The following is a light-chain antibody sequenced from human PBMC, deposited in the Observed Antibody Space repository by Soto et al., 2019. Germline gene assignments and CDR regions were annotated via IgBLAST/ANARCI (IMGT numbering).Light chain of an antibody. J-gene: IGKJ2*01. CDR2: GAS. CDR1: QSVSSRY. Sequence: EIVLTQSPGTLSLSPGERATLSCRASQSVSSRYLAWYQQKPGQAPRLLMYGASNRATGIPDRFSGSGSGTDFTLIISRLEPEDFAVYFCQQYGSSPPFTFGQGTKVEIK. V-gene: IGKV3-20*01. CDR3: QQYGSSPPFT.